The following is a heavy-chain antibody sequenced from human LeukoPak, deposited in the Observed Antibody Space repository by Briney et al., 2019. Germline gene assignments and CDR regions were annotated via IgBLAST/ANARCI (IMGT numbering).Heavy chain of an antibody. CDR1: GYTLTELS. V-gene: IGHV1-24*01. CDR3: AKGSGISPGTSQAYYFDY. Sequence: ASVKVSCKVSGYTLTELSIHWVRQAPAKGLEWMGGFNPEDGETIYAQKFQGRVTMTEDTSTDTAYMELSSLRSEDTAVYYCAKGSGISPGTSQAYYFDYWGQGTLVTVSS. CDR2: FNPEDGET. D-gene: IGHD3-10*01. J-gene: IGHJ4*02.